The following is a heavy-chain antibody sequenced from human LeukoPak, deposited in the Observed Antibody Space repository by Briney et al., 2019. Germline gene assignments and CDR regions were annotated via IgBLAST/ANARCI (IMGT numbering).Heavy chain of an antibody. CDR1: GFTFSSYW. CDR2: ISGSGGST. J-gene: IGHJ4*02. Sequence: GGSLRLSCVASGFTFSSYWMTWVRQAPGKGLEWVSAISGSGGSTYYADSVKGRFTISRDNFKNTLYLQMNSLRAEDTAVYYCAKFPGLAVAGIDYWGQGTLVTVSS. CDR3: AKFPGLAVAGIDY. D-gene: IGHD6-19*01. V-gene: IGHV3-23*01.